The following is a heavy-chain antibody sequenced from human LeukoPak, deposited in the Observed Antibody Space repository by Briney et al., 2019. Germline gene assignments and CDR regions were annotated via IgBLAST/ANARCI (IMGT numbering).Heavy chain of an antibody. J-gene: IGHJ3*02. CDR1: GFTFSSYA. D-gene: IGHD4-23*01. CDR3: ARHQGYYGGNWRFDAFDI. Sequence: PGGSLRLSCAASGFTFSSYAMHWVRQAPGKGLEWVAVISYDGSNKYYADSVKGRFTISRDNSKNTLYLQMNSLRAEDTAVYYCARHQGYYGGNWRFDAFDIWGQGTMVTVSS. V-gene: IGHV3-30*04. CDR2: ISYDGSNK.